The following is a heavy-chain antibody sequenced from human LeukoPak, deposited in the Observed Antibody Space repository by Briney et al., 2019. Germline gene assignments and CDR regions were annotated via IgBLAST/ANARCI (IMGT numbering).Heavy chain of an antibody. J-gene: IGHJ4*02. CDR2: INHSGST. V-gene: IGHV4-34*01. CDR3: ARGLPGIAAAVYVYYFDY. Sequence: SETLSLTCAVYGGSFSGYYWSWVRQPPGKGLEWIGEINHSGSTNYNPSLKSRVTISVDTSKNQFSLKLSSVTAADTAVYYCARGLPGIAAAVYVYYFDYWGQGTLVTVSS. CDR1: GGSFSGYY. D-gene: IGHD6-13*01.